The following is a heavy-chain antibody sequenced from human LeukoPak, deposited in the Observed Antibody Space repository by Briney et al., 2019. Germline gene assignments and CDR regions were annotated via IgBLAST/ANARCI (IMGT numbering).Heavy chain of an antibody. V-gene: IGHV4-34*01. Sequence: PSETLSLTCAVYGGSFSGYYWSWIREPPGKGGEWMGEINHSGSTNYNPSLKRRVTISVDTSKNQFSLKLSSVTAADPAVYYCARAPGGRRAYYMDVWGKGTTVTISS. D-gene: IGHD3-16*01. CDR3: ARAPGGRRAYYMDV. CDR2: INHSGST. J-gene: IGHJ6*03. CDR1: GGSFSGYY.